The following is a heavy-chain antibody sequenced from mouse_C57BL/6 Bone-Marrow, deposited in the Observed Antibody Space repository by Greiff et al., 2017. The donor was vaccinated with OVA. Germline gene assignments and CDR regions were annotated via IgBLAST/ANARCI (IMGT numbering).Heavy chain of an antibody. CDR1: GYTFTSYW. D-gene: IGHD1-1*01. Sequence: VKQSCKASGYTFTSYWMHWVKQRPGRGLEWIGRIDPNSGGTKYNEKFKSKATLTVDKPSSTAYMQLSSLTSEDSAVYYCAADYYGSSYWYFDVWGTGTTVTVSS. J-gene: IGHJ1*03. V-gene: IGHV1-72*01. CDR2: IDPNSGGT. CDR3: AADYYGSSYWYFDV.